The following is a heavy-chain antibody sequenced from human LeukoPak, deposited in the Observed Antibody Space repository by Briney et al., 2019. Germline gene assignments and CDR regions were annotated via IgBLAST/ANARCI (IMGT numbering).Heavy chain of an antibody. CDR2: FSYSGNT. J-gene: IGHJ4*02. CDR3: ARHDRGIITTKAVVTQPFDY. Sequence: SETLSLTCTLSGVSIRSRRYYCGWIRQPPGKGLEWIGSFSYSGNTYYHPSLKSRVTISVDASKNYFSLKLTSVTAADTAVYYCARHDRGIITTKAVVTQPFDYWGQGTLVAVSS. V-gene: IGHV4-39*02. D-gene: IGHD3-22*01. CDR1: GVSIRSRRYY.